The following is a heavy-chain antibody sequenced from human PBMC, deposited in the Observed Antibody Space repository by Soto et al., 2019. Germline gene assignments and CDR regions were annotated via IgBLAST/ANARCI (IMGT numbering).Heavy chain of an antibody. J-gene: IGHJ6*02. CDR2: IYTSASI. Sequence: SETLSITCSVSGADINTYSWTWIRQPAGKGLEWIGRIYTSASINYNPSLKGRVTLSVDTSTNQVSLRLASVTAADTAIYYCARDREAGYNFYYGMDVWGQGTTVTVSS. V-gene: IGHV4-4*07. CDR1: GADINTYS. CDR3: ARDREAGYNFYYGMDV. D-gene: IGHD6-19*01.